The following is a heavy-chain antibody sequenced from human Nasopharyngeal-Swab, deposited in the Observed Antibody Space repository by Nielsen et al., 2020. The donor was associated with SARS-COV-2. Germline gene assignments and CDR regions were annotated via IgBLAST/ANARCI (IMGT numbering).Heavy chain of an antibody. Sequence: VRQAPGKGLEWVSAISGSGGSTYYADSVKGRFTISRDNSKNTLYLQMNSLRAEDTAVYYCAKRTMVRGLDYWGQETLVTVSS. CDR2: ISGSGGST. CDR3: AKRTMVRGLDY. J-gene: IGHJ4*02. D-gene: IGHD3-10*01. V-gene: IGHV3-23*01.